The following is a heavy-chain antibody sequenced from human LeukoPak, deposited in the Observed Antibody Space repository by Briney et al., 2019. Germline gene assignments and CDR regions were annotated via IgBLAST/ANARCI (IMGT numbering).Heavy chain of an antibody. CDR2: ISSSIRYI. D-gene: IGHD2-15*01. V-gene: IGHV3-21*01. Sequence: GGSLRLSCAASGFTFSSYTMNWVRQAPGKGLEWVSSISSSIRYIYHADSVRGQFTISRDNAKNSLYLQMNSLRAEDTAVYYCARGSEYCSGGTCYLNWFDPWGQGTLVTVSS. CDR1: GFTFSSYT. CDR3: ARGSEYCSGGTCYLNWFDP. J-gene: IGHJ5*02.